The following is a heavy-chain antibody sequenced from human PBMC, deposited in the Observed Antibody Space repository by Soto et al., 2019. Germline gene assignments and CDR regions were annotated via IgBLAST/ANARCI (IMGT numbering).Heavy chain of an antibody. J-gene: IGHJ6*02. V-gene: IGHV4-39*01. CDR1: GGSISSSSYY. Sequence: SETLSLTCTVSGGSISSSSYYWGWIRQPPGKGLEWIGSIYYSGSTYYNPSLKSRVTISVDTSKNQFSLKLSSVTAADTAVYYCASQQLVHYYYGMDVWGQETTVTVSS. D-gene: IGHD6-13*01. CDR3: ASQQLVHYYYGMDV. CDR2: IYYSGST.